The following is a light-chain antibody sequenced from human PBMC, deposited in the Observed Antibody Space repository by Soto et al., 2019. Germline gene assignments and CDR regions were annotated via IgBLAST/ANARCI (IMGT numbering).Light chain of an antibody. Sequence: QSVLTQPASVSGSPGQSITISCTGTSSDVGGYNYVSWYQQHPGKAPKLMIYDVSNRPSGVSNRSSGSKSGNTASLTISGLQAEDEADYYCTSYTGSSTHVFGTGTKVTVL. J-gene: IGLJ1*01. CDR1: SSDVGGYNY. CDR2: DVS. CDR3: TSYTGSSTHV. V-gene: IGLV2-14*01.